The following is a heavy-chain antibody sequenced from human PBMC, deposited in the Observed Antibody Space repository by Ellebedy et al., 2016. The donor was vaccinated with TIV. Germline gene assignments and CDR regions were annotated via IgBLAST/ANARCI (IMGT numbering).Heavy chain of an antibody. V-gene: IGHV1-69*13. CDR2: IIPIFGTA. J-gene: IGHJ6*02. CDR3: AGTFLLGLNFYYYGMDV. Sequence: ASVKVSCKASGYTFTSYGISWVRQAPGQGLEWMGGIIPIFGTANYAQKFQGRVTITADETTRTAYMELSSLRSEDTAVYYCAGTFLLGLNFYYYGMDVWGQGTTVTVSS. CDR1: GYTFTSYG. D-gene: IGHD3-3*01.